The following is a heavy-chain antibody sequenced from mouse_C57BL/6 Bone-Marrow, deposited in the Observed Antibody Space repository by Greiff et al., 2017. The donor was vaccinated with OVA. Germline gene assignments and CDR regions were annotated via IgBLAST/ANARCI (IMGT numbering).Heavy chain of an antibody. Sequence: EVQGVESGGGLVQPGGSLKLSCAASGFTFSDYYMYWVRQTPEKRLEWVAYISNGGGSTYYPDTVKGRFTISRDNAKNTLYLQMSRLKSEDTAMYYCARHRQSDGYHYYYAMDYWGQGTSVTVSS. J-gene: IGHJ4*01. CDR3: ARHRQSDGYHYYYAMDY. V-gene: IGHV5-12*01. D-gene: IGHD2-3*01. CDR1: GFTFSDYY. CDR2: ISNGGGST.